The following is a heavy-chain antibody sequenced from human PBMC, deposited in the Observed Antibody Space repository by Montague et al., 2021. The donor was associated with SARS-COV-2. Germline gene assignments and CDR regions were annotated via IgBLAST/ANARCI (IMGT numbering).Heavy chain of an antibody. CDR3: ARGRPRASYYGSGAYTGGGYGMDV. CDR1: GGSISSYY. D-gene: IGHD3-10*01. V-gene: IGHV4-4*07. Sequence: SEILSLTCTVSGGSISSYYWSWIRQPAGKGLEWIGRIYSSGSTNYNPSLKSRVTMSVDTSKNQFSLKLSSVTAADTALYYCARGRPRASYYGSGAYTGGGYGMDVWGQGTTVTVSS. J-gene: IGHJ6*02. CDR2: IYSSGST.